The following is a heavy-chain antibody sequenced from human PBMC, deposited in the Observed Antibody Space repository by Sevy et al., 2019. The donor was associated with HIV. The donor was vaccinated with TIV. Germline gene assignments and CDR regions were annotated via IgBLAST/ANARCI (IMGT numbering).Heavy chain of an antibody. CDR3: ARARYYDILTGQNYYYYMDV. D-gene: IGHD3-9*01. CDR1: GFTFTNYY. J-gene: IGHJ6*03. V-gene: IGHV3-7*01. CDR2: IDHDGGEK. Sequence: GGSLRLSCAASGFTFTNYYMSWVRQAPGKGLEWVANIDHDGGEKYYVDSVKGRFTISRDNARNSLFLQMNSLRAEDTAVYYCARARYYDILTGQNYYYYMDVWDKGTTVTVSS.